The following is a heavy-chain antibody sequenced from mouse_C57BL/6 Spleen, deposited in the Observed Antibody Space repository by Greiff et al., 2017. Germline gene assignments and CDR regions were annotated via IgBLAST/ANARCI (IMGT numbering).Heavy chain of an antibody. J-gene: IGHJ1*03. Sequence: VQLQQSGAELVKPGASVKLSCTASGFNINDYYMHWVKQRTEQGLEWIGRIDPEDGETKYAPKFQGKATITADTSSNTAYLQLSSLTTEATAVYYCDSDYCGTDWYFDVWGTGTTVTVSS. CDR2: IDPEDGET. V-gene: IGHV14-2*01. D-gene: IGHD1-1*01. CDR1: GFNINDYY. CDR3: DSDYCGTDWYFDV.